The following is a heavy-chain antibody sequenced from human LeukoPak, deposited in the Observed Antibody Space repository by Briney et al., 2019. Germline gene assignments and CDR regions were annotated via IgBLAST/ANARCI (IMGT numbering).Heavy chain of an antibody. CDR2: INHSGST. J-gene: IGHJ6*02. D-gene: IGHD3-3*01. CDR3: ARHPSVRFLEWPKNYNYYGLDV. V-gene: IGHV4-34*01. CDR1: GGSFSGYY. Sequence: SETLSLTCAVYGGSFSGYYWSWIRQPPGKGLEWIGEINHSGSTNYNPSLNSRVIISVDTSKNQFSLNLSSVTAADTAVYYCARHPSVRFLEWPKNYNYYGLDVWGQGTTVTVSS.